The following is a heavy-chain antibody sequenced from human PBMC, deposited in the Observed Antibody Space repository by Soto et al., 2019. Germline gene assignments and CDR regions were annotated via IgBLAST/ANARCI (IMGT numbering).Heavy chain of an antibody. J-gene: IGHJ4*02. CDR3: ARESKIDYYGSGSYFPFFDY. Sequence: QVQLQESGPGLVKPSQTLSLTCTVSGGSISSGGYYWSWIRQHPGKGLEWIGYIYYSGSTYYNPSLKSRVTRSVDTSKNQFSLKLSSVTAADTAVYYCARESKIDYYGSGSYFPFFDYWGQGTLVTVSS. V-gene: IGHV4-31*03. D-gene: IGHD3-10*01. CDR2: IYYSGST. CDR1: GGSISSGGYY.